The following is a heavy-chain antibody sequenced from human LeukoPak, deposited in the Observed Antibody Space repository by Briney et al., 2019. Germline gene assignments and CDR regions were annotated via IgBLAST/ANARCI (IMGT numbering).Heavy chain of an antibody. CDR3: VRDISGYYFDY. J-gene: IGHJ4*02. CDR2: ISGSSIYT. Sequence: GGSLRLSCAASGFTFSDYHMTWIRQAPGKGLEWVSYISGSSIYTRYADSVKGRFTISRDNAKNSLYLQMNSLRAEDTALYYCVRDISGYYFDYWGQVTLVTVSS. V-gene: IGHV3-11*05. CDR1: GFTFSDYH. D-gene: IGHD3-22*01.